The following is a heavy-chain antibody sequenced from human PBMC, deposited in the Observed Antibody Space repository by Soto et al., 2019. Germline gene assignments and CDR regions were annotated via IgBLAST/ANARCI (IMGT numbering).Heavy chain of an antibody. CDR1: GFIFSNFG. J-gene: IGHJ6*02. V-gene: IGHV3-33*01. CDR2: IWYDGSNE. Sequence: QVQLVESGGGVVQPGRSLRLSCAASGFIFSNFGMHWVRQAPGKGLEWVAVIWYDGSNEYYADSVKGRFTISKDNSKNTLYLQMNSLRAEDTAVYYCARDDIPGRAVATYGMDVWGQGTMVTVSS. D-gene: IGHD6-19*01. CDR3: ARDDIPGRAVATYGMDV.